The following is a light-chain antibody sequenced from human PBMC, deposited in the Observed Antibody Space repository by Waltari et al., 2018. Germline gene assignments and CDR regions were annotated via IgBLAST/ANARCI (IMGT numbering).Light chain of an antibody. Sequence: QSALTQPASVSGSPGQSIAISCTGTSSAVGRYNWVSWYQQNPGKAPKVLIFDVSNRTSGVSNRFSGSKSRNTASLTISGLQAEDEADYYCSSYTSRHTMLFGGGTKLTVL. CDR1: SSAVGRYNW. V-gene: IGLV2-14*01. J-gene: IGLJ2*01. CDR3: SSYTSRHTML. CDR2: DVS.